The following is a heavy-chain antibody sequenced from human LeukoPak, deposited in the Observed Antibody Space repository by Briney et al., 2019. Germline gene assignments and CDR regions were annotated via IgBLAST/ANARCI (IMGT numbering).Heavy chain of an antibody. V-gene: IGHV3-48*04. CDR2: ISTSGSTI. Sequence: PGGSLRLSCAVSGFILRSYWMHWVRQAPGKGLEWVSYISTSGSTIYYADSVKGRFTISRDNAKKSLYLQMNSLRAEDTAVYYCASKYSSSWDGDYWGQGTLVTVSS. D-gene: IGHD6-13*01. CDR1: GFILRSYW. CDR3: ASKYSSSWDGDY. J-gene: IGHJ4*02.